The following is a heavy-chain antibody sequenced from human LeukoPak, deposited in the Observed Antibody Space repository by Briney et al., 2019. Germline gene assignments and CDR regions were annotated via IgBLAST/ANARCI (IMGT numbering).Heavy chain of an antibody. J-gene: IGHJ3*02. Sequence: GASVKVSCKASGYTFTSYYMHWVRQAPGQGLEWMGIINPSGGSTSYAQKFQGRVTMTRDMSTSTVYMELSSLRSEDTAVYYCARDIHSVAFDIWGQGTMVTVSS. CDR3: ARDIHSVAFDI. CDR1: GYTFTSYY. V-gene: IGHV1-46*01. CDR2: INPSGGST.